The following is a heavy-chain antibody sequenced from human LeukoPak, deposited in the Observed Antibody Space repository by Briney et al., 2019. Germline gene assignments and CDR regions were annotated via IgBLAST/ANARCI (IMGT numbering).Heavy chain of an antibody. CDR2: IYYSGST. CDR1: GGSISSYY. J-gene: IGHJ3*02. Sequence: SETLSLTCTVSGGSISSYYWSWIRQPPGKGLEWIGYIYYSGSTNYNPSLKSRVTISVDTSKNQFSLKLSSVTAPDTAVYYCARRMAAAGNGAFDIWGQGTMVTVSS. D-gene: IGHD6-13*01. CDR3: ARRMAAAGNGAFDI. V-gene: IGHV4-59*08.